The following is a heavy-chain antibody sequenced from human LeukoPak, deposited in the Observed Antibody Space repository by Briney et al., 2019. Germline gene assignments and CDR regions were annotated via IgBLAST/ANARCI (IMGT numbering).Heavy chain of an antibody. CDR1: GGSISSYY. J-gene: IGHJ4*02. CDR2: IYYSGST. V-gene: IGHV4-59*01. D-gene: IGHD3-16*02. Sequence: SETLSLTCTVSGGSISSYYWSWIRQPPGKGLEWIGYIYYSGSTNYNPSLKSRVTMSVDTSKNQFSLKLSSVTAADTAVYYCARARANYDYVWGSYRHDFDYWGQGTLVTVSS. CDR3: ARARANYDYVWGSYRHDFDY.